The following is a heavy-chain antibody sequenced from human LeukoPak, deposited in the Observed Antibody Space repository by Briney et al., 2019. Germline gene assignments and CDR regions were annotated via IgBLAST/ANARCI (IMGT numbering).Heavy chain of an antibody. D-gene: IGHD1-26*01. CDR2: INSISSNT. CDR1: GFTLSDYY. Sequence: GGSLRLSCAGSGFTLSDYYMSWIRQAPGKGLEWISTINSISSNTKYADSVKGRFTVSRDNAKNSLYLQVNSLRDEDTAVYYCARGGATRFDPWGQGTLVTVSS. CDR3: ARGGATRFDP. J-gene: IGHJ5*02. V-gene: IGHV3-11*06.